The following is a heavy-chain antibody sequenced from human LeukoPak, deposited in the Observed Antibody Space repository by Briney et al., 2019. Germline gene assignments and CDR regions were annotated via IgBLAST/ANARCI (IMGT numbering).Heavy chain of an antibody. CDR3: AREGPGIAASFDY. D-gene: IGHD6-13*01. Sequence: AGGSLRLSCAASGFTFSSYGMHWVRQAPGKGLEWVAVISYDGSNKYYADSVKGRLTISRDNSKNTLYLQMNSLRAEDTAVYYCAREGPGIAASFDYWGQGTLVTVSS. V-gene: IGHV3-30*03. J-gene: IGHJ4*02. CDR2: ISYDGSNK. CDR1: GFTFSSYG.